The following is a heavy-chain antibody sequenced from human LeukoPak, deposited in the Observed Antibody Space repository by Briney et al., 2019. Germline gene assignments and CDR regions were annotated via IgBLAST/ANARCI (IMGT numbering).Heavy chain of an antibody. D-gene: IGHD6-13*01. Sequence: ASVKVSCKASGYTFTSYGISWGRQAPGQGLGRMGCISAYNGNTNYAQKLQGSVTMTPDTCPSTAYLELRSLRSDDTAVYYCARDGAAGPADGTFDYWGQGTLVTVSS. CDR2: ISAYNGNT. CDR1: GYTFTSYG. V-gene: IGHV1-18*01. J-gene: IGHJ4*02. CDR3: ARDGAAGPADGTFDY.